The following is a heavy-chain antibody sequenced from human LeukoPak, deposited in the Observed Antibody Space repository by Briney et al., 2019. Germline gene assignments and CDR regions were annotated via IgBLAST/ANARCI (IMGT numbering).Heavy chain of an antibody. J-gene: IGHJ4*02. D-gene: IGHD5-18*01. CDR2: IYYSGST. Sequence: SETLSLTCTVSGGSISSYYWSWIRQPPGKGLEWIGYIYYSGSTNYNPSLKSRVTISVDTSKNQFSLKLSSVTAADTAVYYCARGYSCGYLVFDYWGQGTLVTVSS. CDR3: ARGYSCGYLVFDY. CDR1: GGSISSYY. V-gene: IGHV4-59*01.